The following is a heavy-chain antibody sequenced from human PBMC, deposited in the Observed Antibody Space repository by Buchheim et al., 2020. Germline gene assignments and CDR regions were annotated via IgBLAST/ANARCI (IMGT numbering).Heavy chain of an antibody. CDR1: GFTFSSYA. Sequence: EVQLLESGGGLVQPGGSLRLSCAASGFTFSSYAMSWVRQAPGKGLEWVSVIGGGSDSTYSADSVKGRFTISRDNSRNTLYLQMNSLRAEDTAVYYCAKDSGSGWYSIPYYFDYWGQGIL. D-gene: IGHD6-19*01. CDR3: AKDSGSGWYSIPYYFDY. V-gene: IGHV3-23*01. J-gene: IGHJ4*02. CDR2: IGGGSDST.